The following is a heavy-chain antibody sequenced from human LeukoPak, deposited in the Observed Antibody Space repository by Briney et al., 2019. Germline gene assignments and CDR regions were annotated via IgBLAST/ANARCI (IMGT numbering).Heavy chain of an antibody. CDR1: GDTVSSNSAA. CDR3: ARDLHELELYYFDS. Sequence: SQTLSLTCDISGDTVSSNSAAWSWIRQSPSRGLEWLGRTYYRSKWFNDYAMSVKGQMTINPDTSKNQFSLQLNSVTPEDTAVYYCARDLHELELYYFDSWGQGTLVIVSS. D-gene: IGHD1-7*01. V-gene: IGHV6-1*01. J-gene: IGHJ4*02. CDR2: TYYRSKWFN.